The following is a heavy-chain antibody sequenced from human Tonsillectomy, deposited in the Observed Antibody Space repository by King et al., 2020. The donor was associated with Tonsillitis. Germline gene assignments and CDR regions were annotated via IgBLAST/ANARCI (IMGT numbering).Heavy chain of an antibody. CDR3: ARAVFYDFWTGSPFDY. J-gene: IGHJ4*02. Sequence: VQLVESGGGVVQPERSLRLSCAASGFTFSTYGMHWVRQAPGKGLEWVAAIWSDGSNKYYADSVKGRFTISRDNSKNTLYLQMNSLRAEDTAFYYCARAVFYDFWTGSPFDYWGQGTLVTVSS. V-gene: IGHV3-33*01. CDR1: GFTFSTYG. D-gene: IGHD3-3*01. CDR2: IWSDGSNK.